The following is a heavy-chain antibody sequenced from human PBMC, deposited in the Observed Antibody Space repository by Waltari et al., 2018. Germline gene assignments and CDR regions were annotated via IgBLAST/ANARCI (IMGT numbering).Heavy chain of an antibody. CDR3: ASQSYCGGDCSPPYFDY. D-gene: IGHD2-21*01. J-gene: IGHJ4*02. CDR2: IYWNDDE. Sequence: QITLKESGPTLVKPTQTLTLTCPFSGFSLTTHEVGVGWIRQPPGKALEWLAIIYWNDDERYSPSLKSRLTITQDTSKNQLVLTMTNMEAVDTATYYCASQSYCGGDCSPPYFDYWGQGILVTVSS. V-gene: IGHV2-5*01. CDR1: GFSLTTHEVG.